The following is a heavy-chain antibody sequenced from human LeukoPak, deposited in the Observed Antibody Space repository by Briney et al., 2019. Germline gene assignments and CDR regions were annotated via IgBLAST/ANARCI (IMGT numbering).Heavy chain of an antibody. CDR2: ISSGTTYI. V-gene: IGHV3-21*01. Sequence: GGSLRLSCAASGFSFSNFAMTWVRQAPGKGLEWVSSISSGTTYIYYADSVKGRFTISRDNAKNSLYLQMNSLRAEDTAVYYCARAAAGASSWFDPWGQGTLVTVSS. J-gene: IGHJ5*02. CDR1: GFSFSNFA. CDR3: ARAAAGASSWFDP. D-gene: IGHD1-14*01.